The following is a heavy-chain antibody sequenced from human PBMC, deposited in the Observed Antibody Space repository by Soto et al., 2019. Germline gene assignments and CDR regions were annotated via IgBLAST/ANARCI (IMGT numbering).Heavy chain of an antibody. CDR3: ARDLRVYNWNRGIGAGAGDDFDI. D-gene: IGHD1-20*01. CDR1: GGSISSYY. J-gene: IGHJ3*02. CDR2: IYYSGST. V-gene: IGHV4-59*01. Sequence: SETLSLTCTVSGGSISSYYWSWIRQPPGRGLEWIGYIYYSGSTNYNPSLKSRVTISVDTSKDQFSLKLSSVTAADTAVYYCARDLRVYNWNRGIGAGAGDDFDIWGQGTMVTVSS.